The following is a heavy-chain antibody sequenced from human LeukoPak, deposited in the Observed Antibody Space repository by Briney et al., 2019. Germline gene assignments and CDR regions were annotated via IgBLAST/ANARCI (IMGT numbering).Heavy chain of an antibody. Sequence: SETLSLTCTVSGGSISSYYWSWIRQPAGKGLEWIGRIYTSGSTNYNPSLKSRVTMSVDTPKNQFSLKLSSVTAADTAVYYCARDKQLAAAGIGYYYMDVWGKGTTVTISS. CDR2: IYTSGST. CDR1: GGSISSYY. D-gene: IGHD6-13*01. J-gene: IGHJ6*03. V-gene: IGHV4-4*07. CDR3: ARDKQLAAAGIGYYYMDV.